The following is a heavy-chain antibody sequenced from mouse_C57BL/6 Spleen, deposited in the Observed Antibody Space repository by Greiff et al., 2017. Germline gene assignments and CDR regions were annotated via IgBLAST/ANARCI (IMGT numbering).Heavy chain of an antibody. D-gene: IGHD4-1*01. CDR2: IDPANGNT. J-gene: IGHJ4*01. CDR1: GFNIKNTY. Sequence: EVQLQQSVAELVRPGASVKLSCTASGFNIKNTYMPWVKQRPEQGLEWIGRIDPANGNTKYAPQFQGKATITADTSSNTAYLQLSSLTTRLTAIDDCAPLGRDYYAMDYWGQGTSVTGAS. V-gene: IGHV14-3*01. CDR3: APLGRDYYAMDY.